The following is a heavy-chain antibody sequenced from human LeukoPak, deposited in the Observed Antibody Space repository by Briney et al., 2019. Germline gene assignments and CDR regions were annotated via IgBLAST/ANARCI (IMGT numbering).Heavy chain of an antibody. V-gene: IGHV3-9*01. D-gene: IGHD5-18*01. CDR3: AKGYSYGITYYFDF. CDR1: GCIFDDYA. Sequence: PGGSLRLSCESCGCIFDDYALHWVGQAPGKGVEWVGGGSWNRGRKVYADSVKGRFTISRDNVKNSLYLQMNSLRTEDTAFYYCAKGYSYGITYYFDFWGQGTLVTVSS. CDR2: GSWNRGRK. J-gene: IGHJ4*02.